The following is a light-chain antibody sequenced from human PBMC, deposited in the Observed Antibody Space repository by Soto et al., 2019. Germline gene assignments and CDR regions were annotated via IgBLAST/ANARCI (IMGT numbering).Light chain of an antibody. CDR2: GAS. CDR3: PQYNNWPQWT. V-gene: IGKV3-15*01. CDR1: QSVSSN. Sequence: EIVMTQSPATLSVSPGERATLSCRASQSVSSNLAWYQQKPGQAPRLLIYGASTRATGIPARFSGSGSGTEFTITISSLQSEDFAVYYCPQYNNWPQWTFGQGTKVEIK. J-gene: IGKJ1*01.